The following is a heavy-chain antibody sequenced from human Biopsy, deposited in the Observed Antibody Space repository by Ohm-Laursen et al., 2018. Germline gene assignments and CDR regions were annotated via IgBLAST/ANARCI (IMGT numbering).Heavy chain of an antibody. D-gene: IGHD5-24*01. V-gene: IGHV1-46*01. J-gene: IGHJ6*02. CDR1: GNTFATYH. Sequence: ASVKVSCKASGNTFATYHIHWVRQAPGQGLEWMGVISPSGATTSFSQKFQGRITMTRGTSTGTAYMDLNSLGSEDTAVYYCARAGVGSDGTDSYYYGMDVWGPGTTVTVSS. CDR3: ARAGVGSDGTDSYYYGMDV. CDR2: ISPSGATT.